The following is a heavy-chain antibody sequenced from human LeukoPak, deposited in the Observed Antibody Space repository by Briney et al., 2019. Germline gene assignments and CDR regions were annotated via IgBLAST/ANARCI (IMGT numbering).Heavy chain of an antibody. CDR1: GFTFSSYS. Sequence: GGSLRLSSAASGFTFSSYSMNWVRQAPGKGLEWVSSISSSSSYIYYADSVKGRFTISRDNAKNSLYLQMNSLRAKDRAVYYCASSYSGWSVYWGQGTLVTVSS. D-gene: IGHD6-19*01. J-gene: IGHJ4*02. CDR2: ISSSSSYI. V-gene: IGHV3-21*01. CDR3: ASSYSGWSVY.